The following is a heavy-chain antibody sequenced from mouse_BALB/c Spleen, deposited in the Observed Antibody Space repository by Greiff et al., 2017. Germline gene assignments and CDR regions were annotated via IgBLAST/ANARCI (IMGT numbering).Heavy chain of an antibody. CDR2: INPYNDGT. CDR3: ARGFDYYGSSFYAMDY. Sequence: VQLQHSGPELVKPGASVKMSCKASGYTFTSYVMHWVKQKPGQGLEWIGYINPYNDGTKYNEKFKGKATLTSDKSSSTAYMELSSLTSEDSAVYYCARGFDYYGSSFYAMDYWGQGTSVTVST. D-gene: IGHD1-1*01. J-gene: IGHJ4*01. V-gene: IGHV1-14*01. CDR1: GYTFTSYV.